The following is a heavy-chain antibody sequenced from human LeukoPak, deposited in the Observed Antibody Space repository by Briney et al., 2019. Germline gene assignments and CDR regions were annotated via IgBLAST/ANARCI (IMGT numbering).Heavy chain of an antibody. CDR1: GFTFSSYW. J-gene: IGHJ4*02. D-gene: IGHD1-26*01. Sequence: GGSLRLSCAASGFTFSSYWMSWVRQVPGKGLEWVANIKQDGSDKYYVDSVKGRFTISRNNAKNSLFLQINSLRAEDTAVYYCARGGGRTPDYWGQGTLVTVSS. CDR3: ARGGGRTPDY. V-gene: IGHV3-7*01. CDR2: IKQDGSDK.